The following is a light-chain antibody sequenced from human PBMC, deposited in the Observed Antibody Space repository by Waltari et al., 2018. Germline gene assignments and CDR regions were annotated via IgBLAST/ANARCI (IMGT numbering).Light chain of an antibody. CDR1: QSVLYSSNNKNY. J-gene: IGKJ4*01. Sequence: DIVMTQSPDSLAVSLGEKATINCKPSQSVLYSSNNKNYLAWYQQKPGQPPKLLIYWASTRESGVPDRFSGSGSGTDFNLTISSLQAEDVAVYYCQQYCTTPLTFGGGTKVEIK. V-gene: IGKV4-1*01. CDR3: QQYCTTPLT. CDR2: WAS.